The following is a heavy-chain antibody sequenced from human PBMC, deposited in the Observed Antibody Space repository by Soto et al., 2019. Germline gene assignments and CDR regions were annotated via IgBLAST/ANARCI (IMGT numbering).Heavy chain of an antibody. CDR1: GGSFSGYY. D-gene: IGHD3-16*01. V-gene: IGHV4-34*01. Sequence: SETLSLTCAFYGGSFSGYYWSWIRQPPGKGLEWIGEINHSGSTNHNPSLKSRVTISVDTSKNQFSLKLSSVTAADTAVYYCARGSIPDRPVWGNWGQGTLVTVSS. CDR2: INHSGST. J-gene: IGHJ4*02. CDR3: ARGSIPDRPVWGN.